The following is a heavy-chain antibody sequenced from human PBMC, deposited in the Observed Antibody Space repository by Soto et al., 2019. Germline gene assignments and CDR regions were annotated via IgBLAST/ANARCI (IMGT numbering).Heavy chain of an antibody. CDR3: ARDGQYRTDGFDI. D-gene: IGHD5-12*01. CDR1: GFTFSSHG. CDR2: LSRGGGST. V-gene: IGHV3-23*01. J-gene: IGHJ3*02. Sequence: EAQLLESGGGSVQPGGSLRLSCAASGFTFSSHGMSWIRQAPGKGLEWISGLSRGGGSTYYVHSVKGRFTISRDNAKNTLDLIMKSLRVEDTALYYCARDGQYRTDGFDIWGQGTMVTVSS.